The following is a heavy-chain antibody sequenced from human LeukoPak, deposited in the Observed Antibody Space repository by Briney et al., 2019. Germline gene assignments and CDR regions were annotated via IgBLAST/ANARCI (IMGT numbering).Heavy chain of an antibody. CDR1: GFTFSNVW. CDR2: IKSKTDGGTT. V-gene: IGHV3-15*01. Sequence: PGGSLRLSCAASGFTFSNVWMSWVRQAPGKGLEWVGRIKSKTDGGTTDYAAPVKGSFTISRDDSKNTLNLQMNSLKTEDTAVYYCTPSIAVAGSLDYWGQGTLVTVSS. CDR3: TPSIAVAGSLDY. D-gene: IGHD6-19*01. J-gene: IGHJ4*02.